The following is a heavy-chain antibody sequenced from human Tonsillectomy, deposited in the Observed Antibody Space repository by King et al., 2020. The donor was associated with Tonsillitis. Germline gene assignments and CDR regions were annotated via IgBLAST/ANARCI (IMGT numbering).Heavy chain of an antibody. D-gene: IGHD6-19*01. CDR3: ARGRGAVAGTSLYYFDY. J-gene: IGHJ4*02. CDR2: INTNTGNP. Sequence: VQLVESGSELKKPGASVKVSCKASGYTFTTYSINWVRQAPGQGLQWMGWINTNTGNPTFAQGFTGRFVFSLDTSVSTAYPQINSLKAEDTAVYYCARGRGAVAGTSLYYFDYWGQGTLVTVSS. V-gene: IGHV7-4-1*02. CDR1: GYTFTTYS.